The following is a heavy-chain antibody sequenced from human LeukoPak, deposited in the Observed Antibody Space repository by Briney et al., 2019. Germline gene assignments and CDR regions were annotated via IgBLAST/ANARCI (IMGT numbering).Heavy chain of an antibody. D-gene: IGHD6-6*01. CDR3: ARVRYSSSSGYFQH. J-gene: IGHJ1*01. V-gene: IGHV4-61*02. CDR1: GGSTSSPTYY. CDR2: IYTTGRT. Sequence: TSSETLSLTCTVSGGSTSSPTYYWTWIRQPAGRGLEWIGRIYTTGRTNYDPSLESRVTISADTSKNQFSLNLSSVTAADTAVYYCARVRYSSSSGYFQHWGQGTLVTVSS.